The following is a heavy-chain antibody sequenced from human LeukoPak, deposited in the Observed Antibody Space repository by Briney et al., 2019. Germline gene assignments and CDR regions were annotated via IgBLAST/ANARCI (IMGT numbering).Heavy chain of an antibody. J-gene: IGHJ3*02. Sequence: PGGSLRLSCAASGFSFSSYGMHWVRQAPGKGLEWVAFIRYDGSNKYYADSVKGRFTISRDNSKNTLYLQMNSLRAEDTAVYYCLRYCSSTSCYRNAFDIWGQGTMVTVSS. CDR1: GFSFSSYG. V-gene: IGHV3-30*02. CDR3: LRYCSSTSCYRNAFDI. CDR2: IRYDGSNK. D-gene: IGHD2-2*02.